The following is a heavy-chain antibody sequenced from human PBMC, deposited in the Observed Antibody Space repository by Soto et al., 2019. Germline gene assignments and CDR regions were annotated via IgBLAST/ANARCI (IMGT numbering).Heavy chain of an antibody. V-gene: IGHV1-3*01. CDR3: ARERSFSGDRGYSD. CDR1: GYSFNSYA. J-gene: IGHJ4*02. Sequence: QVQLVQSGAELKKPGASVTISCRASGYSFNSYALHWVRQAPGQRLEWMGWIDVGKASRKYSQKLQGRVSISTDTPASTANLILSSLRSEDTGLYYCARERSFSGDRGYSDCGQGTLVTVSS. CDR2: IDVGKASR. D-gene: IGHD2-15*01.